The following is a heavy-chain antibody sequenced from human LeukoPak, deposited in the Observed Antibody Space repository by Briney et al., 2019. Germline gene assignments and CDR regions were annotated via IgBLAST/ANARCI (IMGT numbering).Heavy chain of an antibody. V-gene: IGHV3-23*01. J-gene: IGHJ4*02. CDR2: ISGSGVST. D-gene: IGHD2-2*01. CDR1: EFTFRSYA. Sequence: GASPRLSCAASEFTFRSYAMSWVRQAPGKGLEWVSAISGSGVSTYYAGSVKGRFTISRDYSTNTQYLQLDSLRAENTAVYNCAKDLYCSSNSCYLFDCWGQVALVTASS. CDR3: AKDLYCSSNSCYLFDC.